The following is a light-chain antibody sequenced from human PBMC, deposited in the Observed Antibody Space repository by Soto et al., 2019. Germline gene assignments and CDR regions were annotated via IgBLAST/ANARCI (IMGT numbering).Light chain of an antibody. Sequence: EIVLTQSPGTLSLSPGERATLSCRASQSVSSSYLAWYQQKPGQAPRLLIYGASSRATGIPDRFSSSGSGTYFTLTISRLEPEDFAVYYCQQYGSSPALTFGGGTKVEIK. V-gene: IGKV3-20*01. CDR1: QSVSSSY. J-gene: IGKJ4*01. CDR3: QQYGSSPALT. CDR2: GAS.